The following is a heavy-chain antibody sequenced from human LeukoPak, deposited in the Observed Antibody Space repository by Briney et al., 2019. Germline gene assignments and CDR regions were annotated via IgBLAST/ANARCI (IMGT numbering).Heavy chain of an antibody. CDR1: GGSFSGYY. Sequence: SETLSLTCAVYGGSFSGYYWSWIRQPPGKGLEWIGEINHSGSTNNNPSLKSRVTMSVDTSKNQFSLKLTSVTAADTAVYYCARLGQLALDAFDIWGQGTMVTVSS. D-gene: IGHD6-6*01. V-gene: IGHV4-34*01. CDR3: ARLGQLALDAFDI. J-gene: IGHJ3*02. CDR2: INHSGST.